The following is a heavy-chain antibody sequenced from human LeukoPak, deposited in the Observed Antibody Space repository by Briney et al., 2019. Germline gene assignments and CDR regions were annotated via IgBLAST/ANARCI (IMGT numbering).Heavy chain of an antibody. J-gene: IGHJ3*02. V-gene: IGHV1-18*01. CDR2: ISTYNGNT. D-gene: IGHD3-22*01. CDR1: GYTFSNYG. Sequence: GASVKVSCKASGYTFSNYGIIWVRQAPGQGLEWMGWISTYNGNTNYIQKLQGRVTVTTDTSTSTIYMELRSLRSDDTAVYYCASDYYDSSGYYSHAFDIWGQGTMVTVSS. CDR3: ASDYYDSSGYYSHAFDI.